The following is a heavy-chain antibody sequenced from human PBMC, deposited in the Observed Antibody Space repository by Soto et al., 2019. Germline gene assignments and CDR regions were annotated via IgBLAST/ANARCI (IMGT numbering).Heavy chain of an antibody. J-gene: IGHJ4*02. CDR1: GYTFTSYG. V-gene: IGHV1-18*01. CDR2: ISAYNGNT. CDR3: ARGTGKYSYGYVNY. Sequence: GASVKVSCKASGYTFTSYGISWVRQAPGQGLEWMGWISAYNGNTNYAQKFQGRVTVSTDTSTSTAYMELRSLISDDTAVYYCARGTGKYSYGYVNYWGQGILVNV. D-gene: IGHD5-18*01.